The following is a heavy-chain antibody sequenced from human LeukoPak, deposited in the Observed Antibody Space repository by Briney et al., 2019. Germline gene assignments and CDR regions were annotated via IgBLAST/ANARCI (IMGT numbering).Heavy chain of an antibody. J-gene: IGHJ5*02. CDR3: ARDGSGSRPGWFDP. CDR2: IYYSGST. V-gene: IGHV4-39*07. D-gene: IGHD1-26*01. Sequence: PSETLSLTCTVSGGSISSSSYYWGWIRQPPGKGLEWIGSIYYSGSTYYNPSLKSRVTISVDTSKNQFSLKLSSVTAADTAVFYCARDGSGSRPGWFDPWGQGTLVTVSS. CDR1: GGSISSSSYY.